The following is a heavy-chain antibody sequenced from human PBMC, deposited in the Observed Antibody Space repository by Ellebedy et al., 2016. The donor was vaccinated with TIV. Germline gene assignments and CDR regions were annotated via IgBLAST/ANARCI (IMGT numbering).Heavy chain of an antibody. CDR2: VSAGGAST. V-gene: IGHV3-23*01. D-gene: IGHD3-3*01. CDR3: AKGSTIFGPFDN. Sequence: GGSLRLXXAVSGFTFGRSAMSWVRQAPGKGPEWVSSVSAGGASTYYADSVKGRFSISRDNSNNTLYLQMNSLRAEDTALYYCAKGSTIFGPFDNWGQGALVTVSS. CDR1: GFTFGRSA. J-gene: IGHJ4*02.